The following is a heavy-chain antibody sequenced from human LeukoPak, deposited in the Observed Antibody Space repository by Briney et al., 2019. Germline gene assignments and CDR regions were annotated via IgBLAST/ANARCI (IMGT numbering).Heavy chain of an antibody. CDR2: INPNSGGT. CDR1: GYTFSYYY. J-gene: IGHJ6*03. D-gene: IGHD2-2*01. CDR3: ARSGEGYCSSTSCYGPEGYYMDV. V-gene: IGHV1-2*02. Sequence: ASVKVSCKASGYTFSYYYMYWVRQAPGQGLEWMGWINPNSGGTNYAQKFQGRVTMTRDTSISTAYMELSRLRSDDTAVYYCARSGEGYCSSTSCYGPEGYYMDVWGKGTTVTISS.